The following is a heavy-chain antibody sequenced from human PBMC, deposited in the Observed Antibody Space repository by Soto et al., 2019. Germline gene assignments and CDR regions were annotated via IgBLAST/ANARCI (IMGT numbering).Heavy chain of an antibody. CDR2: TYYSVST. CDR3: ARETDAFDI. CDR1: GASISSYY. V-gene: IGHV4-59*01. J-gene: IGHJ3*02. Sequence: ETLSLTCTVSGASISSYYWSWIRQPPGKGLEWLGYTYYSVSTHYNPSLKSRVTISVDTSKNQFSLRLTSVTAADTAMYYCARETDAFDIWGPGTMVTVSS.